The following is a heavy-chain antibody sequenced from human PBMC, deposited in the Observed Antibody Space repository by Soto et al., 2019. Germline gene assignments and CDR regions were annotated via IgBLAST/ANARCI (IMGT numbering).Heavy chain of an antibody. J-gene: IGHJ4*02. D-gene: IGHD3-22*01. CDR2: IIPIFGTA. CDR1: GGTFSSYA. V-gene: IGHV1-69*06. Sequence: QVQLVQSGAEVQKPGSSVKVSCKASGGTFSSYAISWVRQAPGQGLEWMGGIIPIFGTANYAQKFQGRVTITADKSTSRAYLELGSVRSEDTAVYSCARVPTCYYDSSGYDPTPRFDYWGQGTLVTVSS. CDR3: ARVPTCYYDSSGYDPTPRFDY.